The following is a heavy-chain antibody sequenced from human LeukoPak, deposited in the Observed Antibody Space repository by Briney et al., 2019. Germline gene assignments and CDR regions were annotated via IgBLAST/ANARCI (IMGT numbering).Heavy chain of an antibody. CDR3: AKASLRYFDWFSDY. D-gene: IGHD3-9*01. V-gene: IGHV3-30*18. CDR1: GFTFSRYA. J-gene: IGHJ4*02. CDR2: ISYDGINK. Sequence: GRSLRLSCAASGFTFSRYAMHWVRQAPGKGLEWVAVISYDGINKYYADSVKGRFTISRDNSRNTLHLQMNSLRAEDTAVYSCAKASLRYFDWFSDYWGQGTLVTVSS.